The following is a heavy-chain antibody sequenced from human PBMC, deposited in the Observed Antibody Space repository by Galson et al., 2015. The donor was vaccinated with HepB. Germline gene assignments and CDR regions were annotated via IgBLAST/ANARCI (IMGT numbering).Heavy chain of an antibody. J-gene: IGHJ3*02. V-gene: IGHV1-69*13. CDR1: GGTFSSYA. D-gene: IGHD3-22*01. CDR3: ARDGANYYDSSGYYYEAFDI. Sequence: SVKVSCKASGGTFSSYAISWVRQAPGQGLEWMGGIIPIFGTANYAQKFQGRVTITADESTSTAYMELSSLRSEDTAVYYCARDGANYYDSSGYYYEAFDIWGQGTMVTVSS. CDR2: IIPIFGTA.